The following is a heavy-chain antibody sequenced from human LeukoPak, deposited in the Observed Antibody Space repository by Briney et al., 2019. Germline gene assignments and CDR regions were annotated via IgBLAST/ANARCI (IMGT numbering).Heavy chain of an antibody. J-gene: IGHJ3*02. V-gene: IGHV3-9*01. CDR2: ISWNSGSI. CDR3: AKDNAFDI. CDR1: GFTFDDYA. Sequence: GGSLRLSCAASGFTFDDYAMHWVRQAPGKGLEWVSGISWNSGSIGYADSVKGRFTISRDNAKNSLYLQMNSPRAEDTALYYCAKDNAFDIWGQGTMVTVSS.